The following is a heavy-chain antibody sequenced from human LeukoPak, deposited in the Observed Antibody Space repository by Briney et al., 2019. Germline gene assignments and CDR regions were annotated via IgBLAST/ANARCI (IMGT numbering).Heavy chain of an antibody. J-gene: IGHJ6*02. Sequence: PGGSLRLSCAASGFTFGSYSMNWVRQAPGKGLEWVSYIRSSSSIIYYADSVKGRFTVSRDNAKNSLYLQMNSLRAEDTAVYYCARVNKPADYYYYGSDVWGQGTTVTVSS. D-gene: IGHD1/OR15-1a*01. CDR2: IRSSSSII. CDR3: ARVNKPADYYYYGSDV. CDR1: GFTFGSYS. V-gene: IGHV3-48*01.